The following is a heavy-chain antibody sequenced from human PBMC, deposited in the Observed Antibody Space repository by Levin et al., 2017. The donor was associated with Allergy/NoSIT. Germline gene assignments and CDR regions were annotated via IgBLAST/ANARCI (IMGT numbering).Heavy chain of an antibody. D-gene: IGHD1-7*01. CDR1: GFTFSSYG. Sequence: GESLKISCAASGFTFSSYGMHWVRQAPGKGLEWVTVIWYDGSNEYYADSVKSRFTISRDNSKNTLYLQMNSLRAEDTAVYYCARGGTTGGSMDVWGKGTTVTVSS. J-gene: IGHJ6*03. V-gene: IGHV3-33*01. CDR2: IWYDGSNE. CDR3: ARGGTTGGSMDV.